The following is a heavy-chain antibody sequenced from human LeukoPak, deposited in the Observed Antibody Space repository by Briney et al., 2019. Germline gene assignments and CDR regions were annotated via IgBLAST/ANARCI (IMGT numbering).Heavy chain of an antibody. Sequence: ASVKVSCKASRGTFSSYAISWVRQAPGQGLEWMGGIIPIFGTANYAQKFQGRVTITADESTSTAYMELSSLRSEDTAVYYCARGAYYDILTGYLDYWGQGTLVTVSS. CDR1: RGTFSSYA. D-gene: IGHD3-9*01. J-gene: IGHJ4*02. CDR2: IIPIFGTA. CDR3: ARGAYYDILTGYLDY. V-gene: IGHV1-69*01.